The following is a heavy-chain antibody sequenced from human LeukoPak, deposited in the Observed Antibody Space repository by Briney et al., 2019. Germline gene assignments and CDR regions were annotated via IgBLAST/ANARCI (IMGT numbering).Heavy chain of an antibody. CDR2: INPSGGST. V-gene: IGHV1-46*01. D-gene: IGHD6-13*01. Sequence: GASVKVSCKASGYTFTSYYMHWVRQAPGQGLEWMGIINPSGGSTSYAQKFQGRVTMTRDTSTSTVYMELSSLRSEDAAVYYCARGGAAAARERGIDYWGQGTLVTVSS. J-gene: IGHJ4*02. CDR3: ARGGAAAARERGIDY. CDR1: GYTFTSYY.